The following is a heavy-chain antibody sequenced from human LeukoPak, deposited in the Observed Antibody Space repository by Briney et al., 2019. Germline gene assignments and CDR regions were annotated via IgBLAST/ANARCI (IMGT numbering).Heavy chain of an antibody. Sequence: SETLSLTCTVSGGSISSYYWSWSRQPPGKGLEWIGYIYYSGSTNYNPSLKSRVTISVDTSKNQFSLKLSSVTAADTAVYYCARTPSRHDYGDYSYYFDYWGQGTLVTVSS. V-gene: IGHV4-59*08. CDR2: IYYSGST. D-gene: IGHD4-17*01. CDR3: ARTPSRHDYGDYSYYFDY. CDR1: GGSISSYY. J-gene: IGHJ4*02.